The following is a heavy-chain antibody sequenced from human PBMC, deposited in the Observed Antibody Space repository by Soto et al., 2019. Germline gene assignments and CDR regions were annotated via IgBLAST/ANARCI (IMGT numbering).Heavy chain of an antibody. CDR2: ISWDGGST. V-gene: IGHV3-43*01. J-gene: IGHJ4*02. CDR1: GFTFDDYT. D-gene: IGHD5-18*01. Sequence: PGGSLRLSCAASGFTFDDYTMHWVRQAPGKGLEWVSLISWDGGSTYYADSVKGRFTISRDNSKNSLYLQMNSLRTEDTALYYCAKGGLAAPYLLGLLDYWGQGTLVTVSS. CDR3: AKGGLAAPYLLGLLDY.